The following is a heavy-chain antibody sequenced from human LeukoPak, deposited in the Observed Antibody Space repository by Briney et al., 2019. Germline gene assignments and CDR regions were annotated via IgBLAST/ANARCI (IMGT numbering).Heavy chain of an antibody. D-gene: IGHD1-7*01. CDR3: AKDVAGNWNYGFGF. CDR2: ITWNSGYI. Sequence: GGSLRLSCAASGFTFHDYAMHWVRQAPGRGLEWVSGITWNSGYIVYADSVKGRFTVPRDNAQNSLYLQMNSLRPEDTALYYCAKDVAGNWNYGFGFWGQGTLVTVSS. CDR1: GFTFHDYA. V-gene: IGHV3-9*01. J-gene: IGHJ4*02.